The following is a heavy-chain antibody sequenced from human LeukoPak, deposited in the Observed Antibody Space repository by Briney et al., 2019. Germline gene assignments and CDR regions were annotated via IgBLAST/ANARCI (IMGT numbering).Heavy chain of an antibody. CDR1: GFTFSSYW. CDR2: INSDGSSR. V-gene: IGHV3-74*01. D-gene: IGHD1-1*01. J-gene: IGHJ4*02. CDR3: ASGIRERGFDY. Sequence: PGGSLRLSCAASGFTFSSYWMHWVRQVPGKGLVWVSRINSDGSSRSYVDSVMGRFTISRDNAKNTLYLQLDSLRAEDTALYFCASGIRERGFDYWGQGTLVTVSS.